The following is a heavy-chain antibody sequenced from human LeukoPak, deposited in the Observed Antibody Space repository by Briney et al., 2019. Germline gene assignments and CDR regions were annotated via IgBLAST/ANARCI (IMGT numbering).Heavy chain of an antibody. D-gene: IGHD3-22*01. J-gene: IGHJ4*02. Sequence: PGGSLRLSCAASGFTFSSYWMSWVRQAPGKGLEWVANIRQDGSEKYYVDSVKGRFTISRDNAKNSLYLQMNSLRAEDTAVYYCARDADYYDSSGLVYAYFDYWGQGTLVTVSS. CDR3: ARDADYYDSSGLVYAYFDY. CDR1: GFTFSSYW. CDR2: IRQDGSEK. V-gene: IGHV3-7*01.